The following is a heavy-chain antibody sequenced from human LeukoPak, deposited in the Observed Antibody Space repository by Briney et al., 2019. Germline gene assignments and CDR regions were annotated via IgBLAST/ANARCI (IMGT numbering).Heavy chain of an antibody. Sequence: ASVKVSCKASGYTFRSYDINWVRQATGQGFEWMGWMNPDSGNTGYAQNFQGRVTMTSNTSITTAYMELTSLRSEDTAVYYCARGSFRGYCLDTSCYTINYWGQGTLVTVSS. V-gene: IGHV1-8*01. J-gene: IGHJ4*02. CDR3: ARGSFRGYCLDTSCYTINY. CDR2: MNPDSGNT. D-gene: IGHD2-2*02. CDR1: GYTFRSYD.